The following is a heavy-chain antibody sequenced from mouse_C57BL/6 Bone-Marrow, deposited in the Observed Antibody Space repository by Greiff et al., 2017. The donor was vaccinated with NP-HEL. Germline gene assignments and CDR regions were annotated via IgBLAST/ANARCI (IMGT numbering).Heavy chain of an antibody. V-gene: IGHV1-81*01. D-gene: IGHD1-2*01. CDR3: ARGSTAFDT. J-gene: IGHJ2*03. Sequence: VQLQQSGAELVRPGASVKLSCKASGYTFTSYGIRWVKQRPGQGLEWIGEIDPTSGNTYYNQKFKGKATLTADKSSSTAYMELSSLTSEDAAVYYCARGSTAFDTGGRGTSPTLS. CDR1: GYTFTSYG. CDR2: IDPTSGNT.